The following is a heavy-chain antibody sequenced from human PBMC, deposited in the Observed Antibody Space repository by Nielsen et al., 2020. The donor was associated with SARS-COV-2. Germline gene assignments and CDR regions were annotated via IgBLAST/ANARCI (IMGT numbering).Heavy chain of an antibody. CDR2: IWYDGSNK. CDR1: GFTFSSYG. J-gene: IGHJ6*02. Sequence: GESLKISCAASGFTFSSYGMHWVRQAPGKGLEWVAVIWYDGSNKYYADSVKGRFTISRDNSKNTLYLQMNSLRAEDTAVYYCARDHWNYAGSYYYYYGMDVWGQGTTVTVSS. V-gene: IGHV3-33*01. D-gene: IGHD1-7*01. CDR3: ARDHWNYAGSYYYYYGMDV.